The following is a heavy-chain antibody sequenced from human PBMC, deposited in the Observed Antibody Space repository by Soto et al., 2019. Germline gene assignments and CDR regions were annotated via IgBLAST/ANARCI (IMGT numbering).Heavy chain of an antibody. Sequence: SCAASGFTFTRYSMNWVRQAPGKGLEWVSSISSTTNYIYYGESMKGRFTISRDNAKNPLYLEMNSLRAEDTAVYYCSRESEDLTSNFDYWGQGTLVTVS. CDR1: GFTFTRYS. CDR3: SRESEDLTSNFDY. V-gene: IGHV3-21*06. J-gene: IGHJ4*02. CDR2: ISSTTNYI.